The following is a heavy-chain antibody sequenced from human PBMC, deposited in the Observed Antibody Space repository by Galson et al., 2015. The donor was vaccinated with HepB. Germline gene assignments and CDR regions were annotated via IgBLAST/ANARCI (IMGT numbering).Heavy chain of an antibody. CDR1: GDIFSNYA. Sequence: SVKVSCKASGDIFSNYAINWVRQAPGQGLEWVGWISTYNGNTSYAQNLQGRVTMTRDTSTTTAYMELRSLRSDDTAVYYCARDGRDGYNYNFDYWGQGTVVTVSS. J-gene: IGHJ4*02. D-gene: IGHD5-24*01. CDR2: ISTYNGNT. CDR3: ARDGRDGYNYNFDY. V-gene: IGHV1-18*01.